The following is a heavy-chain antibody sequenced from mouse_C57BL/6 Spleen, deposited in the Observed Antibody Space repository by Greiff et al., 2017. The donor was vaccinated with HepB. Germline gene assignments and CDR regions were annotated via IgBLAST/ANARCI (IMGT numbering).Heavy chain of an antibody. J-gene: IGHJ3*01. D-gene: IGHD2-3*01. CDR3: ASYEHEAWFAD. Sequence: QVQLKQPGAELVKPGASVKLSCKASGYTFTSYWMHWVKQRPGQGLEWIGMIHPNSGSTNYNEKFKSKATLTVDKSSSTAYMQLSTLTSEDSAVDYCASYEHEAWFADWGQGTLVTVSA. V-gene: IGHV1-64*01. CDR2: IHPNSGST. CDR1: GYTFTSYW.